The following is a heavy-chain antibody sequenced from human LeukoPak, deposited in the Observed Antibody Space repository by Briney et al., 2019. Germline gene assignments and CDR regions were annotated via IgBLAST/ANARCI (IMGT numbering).Heavy chain of an antibody. CDR2: IYTSGST. J-gene: IGHJ6*03. Sequence: PSETLSLTCTVSGGSISSYYWSWIRQPAGKGLEWIGRIYTSGSTNYNPSLKSRVTISVDTSKNQFSLKLSSLTAADTAVYYCARGRIWFGELSPPPPYYYYYMDVWGKGTTVTISS. V-gene: IGHV4-4*07. CDR1: GGSISSYY. D-gene: IGHD3-10*01. CDR3: ARGRIWFGELSPPPPYYYYYMDV.